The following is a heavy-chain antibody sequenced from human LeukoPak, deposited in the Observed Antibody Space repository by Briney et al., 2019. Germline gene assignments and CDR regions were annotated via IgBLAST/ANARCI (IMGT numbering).Heavy chain of an antibody. J-gene: IGHJ6*02. D-gene: IGHD3-3*01. CDR3: ARGTDTKPFWSGYWVDV. CDR2: ISYDEDNK. Sequence: PGGSLRLSCAASGFTFSSSAMHWVRQAPGKGLGWVAVISYDEDNKYYADYVKGRFTISRDNSKNTLYLQMTSLRAEDTAVYYCARGTDTKPFWSGYWVDVWGQGTTVTVSS. V-gene: IGHV3-30*03. CDR1: GFTFSSSA.